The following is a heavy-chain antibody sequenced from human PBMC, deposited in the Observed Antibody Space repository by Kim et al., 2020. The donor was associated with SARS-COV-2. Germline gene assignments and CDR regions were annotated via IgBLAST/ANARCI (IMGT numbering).Heavy chain of an antibody. J-gene: IGHJ4*02. CDR1: GFTFSNYW. V-gene: IGHV3-74*01. CDR2: INSDGSSI. CDR3: GRGGFGGWPLHVVEF. Sequence: GGSLRLSCAASGFTFSNYWMHWVRQAPGKGLVWLSRINSDGSSISYGDSVKGRFTISRDNARNTLYVQMNSLRVEDTAVYYCGRGGFGGWPLHVVEFWGEGTLVTVFS. D-gene: IGHD3-16*01.